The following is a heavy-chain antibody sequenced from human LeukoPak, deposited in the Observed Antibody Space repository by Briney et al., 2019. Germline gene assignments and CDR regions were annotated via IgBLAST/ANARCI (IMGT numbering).Heavy chain of an antibody. CDR2: TRSDGRNN. D-gene: IGHD3-22*01. CDR1: GFTFSNYG. CDR3: AKSINSGSLLDY. Sequence: GGSLRLSCAASGFTFSNYGMHWVRQAPGKGLEWVAFTRSDGRNNYYVDYVRGRFTISRDNSKNTLYLQMNSMRVEDTAVYYCAKSINSGSLLDYWGQGTLVTVSS. J-gene: IGHJ4*02. V-gene: IGHV3-30*02.